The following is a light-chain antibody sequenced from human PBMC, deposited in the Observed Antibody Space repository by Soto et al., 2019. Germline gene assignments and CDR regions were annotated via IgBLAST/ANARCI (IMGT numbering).Light chain of an antibody. V-gene: IGLV2-8*01. J-gene: IGLJ2*01. CDR3: SSYAGSNNFVV. CDR2: EVS. CDR1: SSDVGGYNY. Sequence: HSALTQPPSASGSPGQSVTISCTGTSSDVGGYNYVSWYQQHSGKAPNLMIYEVSKRPSGVPDRFSGSKSGNTASLTVSGLQAEDEADYYCSSYAGSNNFVVFGGGTKLTVL.